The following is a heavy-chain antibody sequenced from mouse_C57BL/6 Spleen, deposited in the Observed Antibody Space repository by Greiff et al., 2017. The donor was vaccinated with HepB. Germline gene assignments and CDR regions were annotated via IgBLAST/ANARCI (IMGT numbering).Heavy chain of an antibody. CDR1: GYTFTDYY. CDR3: AREEGYYGNYLFAY. D-gene: IGHD2-1*01. J-gene: IGHJ3*01. CDR2: INPNNGGT. V-gene: IGHV1-26*01. Sequence: EVQLQQSGPELVKPGASVKISCKASGYTFTDYYMNWVKQSHGKSLEWIGDINPNNGGTSYNQKFKGKATLTVDKSSSTAYMELRSLTSEDSAVYYCAREEGYYGNYLFAYWGQGTLVTVSA.